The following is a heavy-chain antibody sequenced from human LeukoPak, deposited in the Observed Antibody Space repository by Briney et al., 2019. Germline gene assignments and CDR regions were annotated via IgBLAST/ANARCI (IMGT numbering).Heavy chain of an antibody. Sequence: ASVKVSCKASGYTFTGYYMHWVRQAPGQGLEWMGWIKPNSGGTNYAQKFQGRVTMTRDTSISTAYMELSRLRSDDTAVYYRARPSGYSYGPYYFDYWGQGTLVTVSS. CDR3: ARPSGYSYGPYYFDY. CDR2: IKPNSGGT. CDR1: GYTFTGYY. V-gene: IGHV1-2*02. J-gene: IGHJ4*02. D-gene: IGHD5-18*01.